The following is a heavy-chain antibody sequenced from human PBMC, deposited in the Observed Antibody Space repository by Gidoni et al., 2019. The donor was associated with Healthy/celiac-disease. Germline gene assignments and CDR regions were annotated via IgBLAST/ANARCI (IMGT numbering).Heavy chain of an antibody. Sequence: EVQLVQSGAEVKKPGESLKISCKGSGYSFTNYWIGWVRQMPGKGLEWMGIIYPGDSDTRYTPSFQGQVTISADKSISTAYLQWSSLKASDTAMYYCARHHTGSYDSSGYYFMDYWGQGTLVTVSS. CDR1: GYSFTNYW. J-gene: IGHJ4*02. CDR2: IYPGDSDT. V-gene: IGHV5-51*01. D-gene: IGHD3-22*01. CDR3: ARHHTGSYDSSGYYFMDY.